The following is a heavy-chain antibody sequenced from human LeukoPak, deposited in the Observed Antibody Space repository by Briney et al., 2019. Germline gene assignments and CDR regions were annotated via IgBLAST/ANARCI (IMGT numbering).Heavy chain of an antibody. J-gene: IGHJ4*02. CDR3: AHRRYYYDSSGYYNIFDY. D-gene: IGHD3-22*01. CDR1: GFTVSSNY. V-gene: IGHV3-53*01. Sequence: PGGSLRLSCAASGFTVSSNYMSWVRQAPGKGLEWVSVIYSGGSTYYADSVKGRFTISRDNSKNTLYLQMNSLRAEDTAVYYCAHRRYYYDSSGYYNIFDYWGQGTLVTVSS. CDR2: IYSGGST.